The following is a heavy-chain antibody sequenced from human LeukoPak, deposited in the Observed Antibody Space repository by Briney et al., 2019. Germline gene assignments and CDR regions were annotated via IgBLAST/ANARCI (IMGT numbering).Heavy chain of an antibody. CDR2: ISYSGNT. D-gene: IGHD3-22*01. J-gene: IGHJ6*03. V-gene: IGHV4-39*02. Sequence: PSETLSLTCTVSAGSISSSDYYWGWIRQSPGKGLEWIGRISYSGNTYYNPSLKSRVTISVDTSKNHFSLRLSSVTAADTAVYYCARLTHSYYSDTSGYYPYYYMDVWGKGTRVTLSS. CDR1: AGSISSSDYY. CDR3: ARLTHSYYSDTSGYYPYYYMDV.